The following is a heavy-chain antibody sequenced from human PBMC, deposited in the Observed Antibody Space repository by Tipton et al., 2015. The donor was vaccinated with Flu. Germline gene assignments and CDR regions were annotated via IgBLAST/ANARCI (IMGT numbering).Heavy chain of an antibody. V-gene: IGHV3-74*01. J-gene: IGHJ3*02. Sequence: SLRLSCAASGFTFSSYWMHWVRPVPGKGLVWVSRINSDGSSTSYADSVKGRFTISRDNAKNTLHLQMNSLRAEDTAVYYCARGLTGDCSGGSCFAFDIWGQGTMVTVSS. D-gene: IGHD2-15*01. CDR2: INSDGSST. CDR1: GFTFSSYW. CDR3: ARGLTGDCSGGSCFAFDI.